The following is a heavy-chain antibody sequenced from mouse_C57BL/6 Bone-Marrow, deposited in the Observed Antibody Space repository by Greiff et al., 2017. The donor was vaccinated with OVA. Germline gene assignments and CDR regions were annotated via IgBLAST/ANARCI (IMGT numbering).Heavy chain of an antibody. CDR3: TRDGDYGSSYGGFAY. CDR2: ISSGGDYI. D-gene: IGHD1-1*01. J-gene: IGHJ3*01. Sequence: EVKLVESGEGLVKPGGSLKLSCAASGFTFSSYAMSWVRQTPEKRLEWVAYISSGGDYIYYADTVKGRFTISRDTARNTLYLQMSSLKSEDTAMYYCTRDGDYGSSYGGFAYWGQGTLVTVSA. V-gene: IGHV5-9-1*02. CDR1: GFTFSSYA.